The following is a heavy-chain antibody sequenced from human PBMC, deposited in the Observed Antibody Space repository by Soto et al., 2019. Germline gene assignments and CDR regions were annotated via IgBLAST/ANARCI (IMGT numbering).Heavy chain of an antibody. CDR3: ARQTKLELRFALNWFDP. J-gene: IGHJ5*02. Sequence: PWQTLSLTCAISXDSVSSNSAAWNWIRQSPSRGLEWLGRTYYRSKWYNDYAVSVKSRITINPDTSKNQFSLQLNSVTPEDTAVYYCARQTKLELRFALNWFDPWGQGTLVTVSS. CDR1: XDSVSSNSAA. D-gene: IGHD1-7*01. CDR2: TYYRSKWYN. V-gene: IGHV6-1*01.